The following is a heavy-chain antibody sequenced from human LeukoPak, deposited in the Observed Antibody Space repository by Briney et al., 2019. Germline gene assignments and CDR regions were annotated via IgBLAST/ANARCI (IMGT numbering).Heavy chain of an antibody. V-gene: IGHV3-72*01. CDR2: TRNKANSHST. D-gene: IGHD5-12*01. Sequence: GGSLRLSCVASGFTFSEYYMDWVRQAPGKGLEWVARTRNKANSHSTEYAASVKGRFTISRDDSQNSLYPQMNSLKTEDTAVYYCTSCAYDYRFFENWGQGTLVTVSS. J-gene: IGHJ4*02. CDR3: TSCAYDYRFFEN. CDR1: GFTFSEYY.